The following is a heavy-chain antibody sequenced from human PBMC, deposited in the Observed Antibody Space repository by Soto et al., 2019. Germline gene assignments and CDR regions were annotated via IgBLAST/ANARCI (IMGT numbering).Heavy chain of an antibody. CDR3: ARGTTYTSPDY. Sequence: QVQVQESGPGLVKPSETLSLTCTVSSGSISTYYWSWIRQPPGKGLEWIGCIYYSGSVNYKPSLKSRLTISLHTSKNQFSLKVNSVTAADTAVYYCARGTTYTSPDYCGQGTLVTVSS. CDR1: SGSISTYY. V-gene: IGHV4-59*01. CDR2: IYYSGSV. D-gene: IGHD1-26*01. J-gene: IGHJ4*02.